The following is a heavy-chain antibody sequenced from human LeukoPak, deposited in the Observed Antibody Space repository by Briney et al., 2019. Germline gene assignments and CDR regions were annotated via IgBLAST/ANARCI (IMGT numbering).Heavy chain of an antibody. V-gene: IGHV3-48*03. CDR2: ISSSGSTI. J-gene: IGHJ4*02. CDR3: ARGADQEFDF. Sequence: GGSLRLSCAASGFTFSSYEMNWVRQAPGKGLEWVSYISSSGSTIYYADSVKGRFTISRDNTKNSLYLQMNSLRAEDTATYFCARGADQEFDFWGQGTLVTVSS. CDR1: GFTFSSYE.